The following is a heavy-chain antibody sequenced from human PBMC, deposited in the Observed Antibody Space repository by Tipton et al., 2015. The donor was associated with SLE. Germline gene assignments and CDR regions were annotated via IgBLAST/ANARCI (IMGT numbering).Heavy chain of an antibody. CDR3: ARYFPAGLYSSGWS. CDR2: ISYDESIK. V-gene: IGHV3-30*04. J-gene: IGHJ5*02. CDR1: GYTFPTYA. Sequence: SLRLSCAASGYTFPTYAMHWVRQAPGKGLEWVAVISYDESIKYYADSVKGRFTISRDESKTTMYLQMNSLRAEDTAVYYCARYFPAGLYSSGWSWCQGTLVTVSS. D-gene: IGHD6-19*01.